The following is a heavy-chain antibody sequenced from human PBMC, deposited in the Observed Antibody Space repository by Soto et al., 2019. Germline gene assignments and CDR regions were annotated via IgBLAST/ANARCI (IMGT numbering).Heavy chain of an antibody. CDR3: ARAASFGVVKGWFDP. V-gene: IGHV1-69*06. Sequence: SVKVSCKASGGTFSSYAISWVRQAPGQGLEWMGGIIPIFGTANYAQKFQGRVTITADKSTSTAYMELSSLRSEDTAVYYCARAASFGVVKGWFDPWGQGTLVTDSS. D-gene: IGHD3-3*01. J-gene: IGHJ5*02. CDR1: GGTFSSYA. CDR2: IIPIFGTA.